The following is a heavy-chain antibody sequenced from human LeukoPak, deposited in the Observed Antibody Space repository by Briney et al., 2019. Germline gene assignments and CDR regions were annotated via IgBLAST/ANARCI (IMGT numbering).Heavy chain of an antibody. Sequence: SQTLSLTCTVSGGSISSYYWRWIRQPPGKGLEWIGYISYRGSTNYNPSLKSRVTISVDTSKNQCSLKLSSVTAADTAVYYCASSGDGRENGFDYWGQGTLVTVSS. CDR1: GGSISSYY. CDR2: ISYRGST. D-gene: IGHD2-21*02. J-gene: IGHJ4*02. V-gene: IGHV4-59*01. CDR3: ASSGDGRENGFDY.